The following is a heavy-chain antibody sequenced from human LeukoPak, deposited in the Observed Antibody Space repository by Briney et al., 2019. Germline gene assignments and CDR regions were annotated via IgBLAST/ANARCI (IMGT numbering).Heavy chain of an antibody. J-gene: IGHJ4*02. Sequence: ASVKVPCKFSGYTLTELSIHRVRQSPGKGLGWMGGFDPEDGETIYAQKFQGRVTMTEDTSTDTAYMELSSLRSEDTAVYYCATGRITGTTLIVYWGQGTLVTVSS. V-gene: IGHV1-24*01. CDR2: FDPEDGET. D-gene: IGHD1-7*01. CDR3: ATGRITGTTLIVY. CDR1: GYTLTELS.